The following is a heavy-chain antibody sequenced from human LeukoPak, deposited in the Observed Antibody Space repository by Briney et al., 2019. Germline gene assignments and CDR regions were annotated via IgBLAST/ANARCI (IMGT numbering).Heavy chain of an antibody. CDR3: AKDIDYGDYVVS. D-gene: IGHD4-17*01. J-gene: IGHJ4*02. Sequence: GGSLRLSCAASGFTFSGYAMSRVRQAPGKGLEWVSAISSSGGTTYYADSVKGRFTISRDNSKNTLYQQMNSLRAEDTAVYYCAKDIDYGDYVVSWGQGTLVTVTS. V-gene: IGHV3-23*01. CDR1: GFTFSGYA. CDR2: ISSSGGTT.